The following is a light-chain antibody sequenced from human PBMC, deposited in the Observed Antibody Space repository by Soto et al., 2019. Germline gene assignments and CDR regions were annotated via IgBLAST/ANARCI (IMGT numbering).Light chain of an antibody. V-gene: IGLV2-14*01. Sequence: QSALTQPASVSGSPGQSITISCTGTSSDVGVYNYVSWYQQHPGKAPKLMIYDVSYRPSGVSNRFSGSKSGNTASLTISGLQAEDEADYYCTSYTSSSTLEVFGGGTKLTVL. CDR2: DVS. CDR3: TSYTSSSTLEV. CDR1: SSDVGVYNY. J-gene: IGLJ2*01.